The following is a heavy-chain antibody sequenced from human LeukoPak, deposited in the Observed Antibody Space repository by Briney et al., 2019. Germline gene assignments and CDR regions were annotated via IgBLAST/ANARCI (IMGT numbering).Heavy chain of an antibody. CDR1: GFTFSSYA. CDR3: ARSSGSYYRYYYYYMDV. J-gene: IGHJ6*03. CDR2: MYTGGAT. Sequence: GGSLRLSCAVSGFTFSSYAMHWVRQAPGKGLEWVSVMYTGGATYYADSVKGRFTISRDNSKNTLYLQMNSLRVEDTAVYYCARSSGSYYRYYYYYMDVWGKGTTVTVSS. D-gene: IGHD1-26*01. V-gene: IGHV3-53*01.